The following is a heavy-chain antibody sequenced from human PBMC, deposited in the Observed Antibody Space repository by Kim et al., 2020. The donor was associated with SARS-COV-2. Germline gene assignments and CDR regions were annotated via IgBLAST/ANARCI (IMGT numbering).Heavy chain of an antibody. CDR3: ARDCSGGSCYSPYYYYGMDV. CDR2: ISSSGSTI. CDR1: GFTFSSYE. V-gene: IGHV3-48*03. J-gene: IGHJ6*02. D-gene: IGHD2-15*01. Sequence: GGSLRLSCAASGFTFSSYEMNWVRQAPGKGLEWVSYISSSGSTIYYADSVKGRFTISRDNAKNSLYLQMNSLRAEDTAVYYCARDCSGGSCYSPYYYYGMDVWGQGTTVTVSS.